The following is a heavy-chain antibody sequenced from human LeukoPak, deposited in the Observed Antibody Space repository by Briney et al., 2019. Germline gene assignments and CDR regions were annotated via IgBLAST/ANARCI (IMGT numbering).Heavy chain of an antibody. CDR2: IRYDGSNK. Sequence: PGGSLRLSCGASGFTFSNYGMHWVRQAPDKGLEWVTFIRYDGSNKYYADSVKGRFSISRDNAKNSLYLQMNSLRAEDTAVYYCARGGNWGQGTLVTVSS. D-gene: IGHD3-16*01. CDR3: ARGGN. J-gene: IGHJ4*02. V-gene: IGHV3-30*02. CDR1: GFTFSNYG.